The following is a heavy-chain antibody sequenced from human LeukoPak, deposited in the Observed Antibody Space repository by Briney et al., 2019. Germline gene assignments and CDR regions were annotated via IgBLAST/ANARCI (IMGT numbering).Heavy chain of an antibody. D-gene: IGHD3-10*01. J-gene: IGHJ6*03. CDR1: GGSFSGYY. CDR2: INHSGST. Sequence: SETLSLTCAVYGGSFSGYYWSWIRQPPGKGLEWSGEINHSGSTNYNPSLKSRVTISVDTSKNQFSLKLSSVTAADTAVYYCARGGFGAPFYYYYYMDVWGKGTTVTVSS. CDR3: ARGGFGAPFYYYYYMDV. V-gene: IGHV4-34*01.